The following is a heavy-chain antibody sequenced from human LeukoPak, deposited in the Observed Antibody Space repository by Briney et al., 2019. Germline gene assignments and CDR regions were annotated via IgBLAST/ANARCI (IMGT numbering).Heavy chain of an antibody. CDR1: GYTFTSYD. CDR2: MNPNSGNT. CDR3: AREPTPRYSGYDYAPNWFDP. D-gene: IGHD5-12*01. V-gene: IGHV1-8*01. Sequence: ASVKVSCKASGYTFTSYDINWVRQATGQGLEWMGWMNPNSGNTGYAQKFQGRVTMTRNTSISTAYMELSSLRSEDTAVYYCAREPTPRYSGYDYAPNWFDPWGQGTLVTVPS. J-gene: IGHJ5*02.